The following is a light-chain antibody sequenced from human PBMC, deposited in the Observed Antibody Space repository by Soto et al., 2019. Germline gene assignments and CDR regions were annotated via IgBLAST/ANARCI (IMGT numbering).Light chain of an antibody. CDR1: RSLLHSNGYNY. J-gene: IGKJ4*01. V-gene: IGKV2-28*01. CDR2: LGS. CDR3: MQALQTPLT. Sequence: DIVMTQSPLSLPVTPGEPASISCRSSRSLLHSNGYNYLDWYLQKPGQSPHLLIYLGSNRASGVPDRFSGSGSGTDFTLKISRVEAEDVGIYYCMQALQTPLTFGGGTKVEIK.